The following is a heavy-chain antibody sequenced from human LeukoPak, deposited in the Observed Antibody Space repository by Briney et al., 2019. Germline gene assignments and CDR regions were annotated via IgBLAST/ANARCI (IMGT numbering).Heavy chain of an antibody. CDR3: ATSQTTSGQDGNAFDI. CDR2: IKQDGGEK. Sequence: GGSLRLSCAASGFTFSTYWMSWVRQTPGKGLEWVANIKQDGGEKYYLDSVRGRFTSSRDNAKNTLYLQMNSLRVEDTAVYYCATSQTTSGQDGNAFDIWGQGTMVTVSS. J-gene: IGHJ3*02. D-gene: IGHD6-19*01. V-gene: IGHV3-7*01. CDR1: GFTFSTYW.